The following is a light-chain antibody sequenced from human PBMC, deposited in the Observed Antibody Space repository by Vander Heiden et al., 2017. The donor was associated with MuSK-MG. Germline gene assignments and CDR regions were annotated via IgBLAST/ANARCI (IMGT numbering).Light chain of an antibody. CDR1: QSSSNY. J-gene: IGKJ2*01. CDR2: AAS. V-gene: IGKV1-27*01. CDR3: QKYNNAPHT. Sequence: DIQMTLSPSPLSASVGDRVTITCRARQSSSNYLAWYQQKPGKVPKLLIYAASTLQAGVPSRCSGSGSGTDFTLTISSLQAEDVATYYCQKYNNAPHTFGQGTKVEIK.